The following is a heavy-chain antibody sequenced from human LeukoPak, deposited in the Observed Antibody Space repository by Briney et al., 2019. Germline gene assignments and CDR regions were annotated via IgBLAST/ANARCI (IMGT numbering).Heavy chain of an antibody. J-gene: IGHJ4*02. V-gene: IGHV3-23*01. CDR3: ATFGTGYRYFDS. CDR1: GFTFSSYA. D-gene: IGHD3/OR15-3a*01. Sequence: QSGGSLRLSCAASGFTFSSYAMTWVRQAPGKGLEWVSGISGSGSNTYYADSVKGRLTISRDNSKNTLFLQMNSLRAEDTAVYYCATFGTGYRYFDSWGQGTLVTVSS. CDR2: ISGSGSNT.